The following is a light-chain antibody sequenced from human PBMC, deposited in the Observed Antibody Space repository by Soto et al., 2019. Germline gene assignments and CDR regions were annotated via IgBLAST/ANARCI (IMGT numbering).Light chain of an antibody. CDR1: QDTGNS. J-gene: IGKJ3*01. V-gene: IGKV1-33*01. CDR2: DAY. Sequence: DIQMTQSPPSLSASVGDRVTITCQASQDTGNSLNWYQHKPGKAPKLVIYDAYNLETGVPSTFSGSGYGTDFTFTISSLPPEDIATSYCQTSDHLPLFGPGTKVDIK. CDR3: QTSDHLPL.